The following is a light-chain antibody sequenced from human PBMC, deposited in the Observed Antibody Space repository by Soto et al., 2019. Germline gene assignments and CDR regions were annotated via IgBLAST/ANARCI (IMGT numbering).Light chain of an antibody. V-gene: IGKV1-39*01. CDR3: QQSYITPT. CDR1: QSTSSY. Sequence: DIQMTQSPSTLAASVGDRVTITCRASQSTSSYLAWYQQKPGKAPKLLIYAASSLQSGVPSRFSGSGSGTDFTLTITSVQPEDLATYYCQQSYITPTFGQGTRREIK. CDR2: AAS. J-gene: IGKJ5*01.